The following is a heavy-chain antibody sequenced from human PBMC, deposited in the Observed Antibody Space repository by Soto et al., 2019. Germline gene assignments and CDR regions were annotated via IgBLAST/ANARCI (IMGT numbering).Heavy chain of an antibody. D-gene: IGHD6-19*01. CDR2: IYHSGST. Sequence: SLTCAASSGSISSSNWWSWVRQPPGKGLEWIGEIYHSGSTNYNPSLKSRVTISVEKSKNQFSLKLSSVTAADTAVYYCARKPRYSSAYGGAGMYWGQGTLVTVSS. V-gene: IGHV4-4*02. J-gene: IGHJ4*02. CDR3: ARKPRYSSAYGGAGMY. CDR1: SGSISSSNW.